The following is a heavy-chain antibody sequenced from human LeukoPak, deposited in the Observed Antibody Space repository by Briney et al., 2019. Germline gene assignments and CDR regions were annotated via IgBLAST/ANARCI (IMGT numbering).Heavy chain of an antibody. V-gene: IGHV1-69*01. CDR2: IIPIFGPA. CDR3: ASQGDFDWLSNYFDY. Sequence: GPSGTVSCKASGGTFSSYAISWVRQAPGQGLEWMGGIIPIFGPANYAQKFQGRVTITADESTSTAYMELSSLRSEDTAVYYCASQGDFDWLSNYFDYWGQGTLVTVSS. CDR1: GGTFSSYA. J-gene: IGHJ4*02. D-gene: IGHD3-9*01.